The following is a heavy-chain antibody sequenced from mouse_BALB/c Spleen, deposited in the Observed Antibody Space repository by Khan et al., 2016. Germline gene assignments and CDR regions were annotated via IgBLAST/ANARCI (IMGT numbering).Heavy chain of an antibody. Sequence: QVQLQQSGAELAKPGASVKMSCKASGYTFTSYWMHWVKQRPGQGLEWIGYINPSTGYTEYNQKVKDKATLTADKSSSTAYMQLSSLTSEDSAVYYCANYYGSSYAMDYWGQGTAVTVSS. V-gene: IGHV1-7*01. J-gene: IGHJ4*01. CDR2: INPSTGYT. CDR3: ANYYGSSYAMDY. CDR1: GYTFTSYW. D-gene: IGHD1-1*01.